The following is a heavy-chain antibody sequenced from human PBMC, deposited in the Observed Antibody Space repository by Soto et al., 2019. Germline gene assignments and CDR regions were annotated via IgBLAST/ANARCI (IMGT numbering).Heavy chain of an antibody. CDR1: GFTFSSYA. J-gene: IGHJ6*03. V-gene: IGHV3-23*01. CDR2: ISGSGGST. D-gene: IGHD2-15*01. Sequence: GGSLRLSCAASGFTFSSYAMSWVRQAPGKGLEWVSAISGSGGSTYYADSVKGRFTISRDNSKNTLYLQMNSLRAEDTAVYYCAKDDVVVVAATSGRYYYMDVWGKGTTVTVSS. CDR3: AKDDVVVVAATSGRYYYMDV.